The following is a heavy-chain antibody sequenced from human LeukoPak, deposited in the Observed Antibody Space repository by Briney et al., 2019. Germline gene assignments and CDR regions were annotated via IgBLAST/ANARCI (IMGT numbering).Heavy chain of an antibody. CDR1: GFSFSNYA. J-gene: IGHJ4*02. D-gene: IGHD6-13*01. CDR2: VTSGGGHI. V-gene: IGHV3-21*01. Sequence: GGSLRLSCAASGFSFSNYAMSWVRQAPGKGLEWVSGVTSGGGHIYYADSVKGRFTISRDNAKNSLYLQMNSLRAEDTAVYYCARVRRIPGYSSSWYYFDYWGQGTLVTVSS. CDR3: ARVRRIPGYSSSWYYFDY.